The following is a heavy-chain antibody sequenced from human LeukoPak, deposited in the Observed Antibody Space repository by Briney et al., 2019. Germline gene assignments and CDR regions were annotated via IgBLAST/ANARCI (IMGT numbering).Heavy chain of an antibody. Sequence: GSLRLSCAASGFTFSIYKMNWVRQPPGKGLEWIGESHRGGSTNYNPSLKSRVTILIDKSKNQFSLELTSVSAADTAMYYCATRIRSSPLWGQGTLVTVSS. J-gene: IGHJ1*01. CDR1: GFTFSIYK. CDR3: ATRIRSSPL. V-gene: IGHV4-4*02. CDR2: SHRGGST. D-gene: IGHD2/OR15-2a*01.